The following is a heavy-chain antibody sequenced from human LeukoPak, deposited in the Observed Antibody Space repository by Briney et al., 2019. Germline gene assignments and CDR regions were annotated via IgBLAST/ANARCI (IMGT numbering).Heavy chain of an antibody. V-gene: IGHV4-34*01. Sequence: SETLSLTCAVYGGSFSGYYWSWIRQPPGKGLEWNGEINHSGSTNYNPSLKSRVTISVDTSKNQFSLKLSSVTAADTAVYYCARGDSSTSCLFDYWGQGTLVTVSS. CDR1: GGSFSGYY. CDR3: ARGDSSTSCLFDY. J-gene: IGHJ4*02. D-gene: IGHD2-2*01. CDR2: INHSGST.